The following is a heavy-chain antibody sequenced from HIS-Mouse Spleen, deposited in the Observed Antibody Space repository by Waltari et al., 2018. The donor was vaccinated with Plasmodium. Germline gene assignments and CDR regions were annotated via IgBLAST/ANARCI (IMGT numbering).Heavy chain of an antibody. V-gene: IGHV4-39*07. CDR3: ARGPAAAGNWRHYGMDV. Sequence: QLQLQESGPGLVKPSETLSLTCTVSGGSISSSSYYWGWIRQPPGKGLEWIGSCYYSGSTYHNPALKSRGTISVDTAKTQFSLKLSSVTAADTAVYYCARGPAAAGNWRHYGMDVWGQGTTVTVSS. CDR2: CYYSGST. D-gene: IGHD6-13*01. J-gene: IGHJ6*02. CDR1: GGSISSSSYY.